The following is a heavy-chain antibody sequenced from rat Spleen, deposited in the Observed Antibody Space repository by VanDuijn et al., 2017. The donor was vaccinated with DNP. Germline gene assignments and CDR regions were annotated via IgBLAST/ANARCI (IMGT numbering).Heavy chain of an antibody. CDR3: TTDLGDY. CDR2: ISYDGGST. CDR1: GFTFSDYY. D-gene: IGHD5-1*01. Sequence: EVQLVESGGGLVQPGRSLKLSCAASGFTFSDYYMAWVRQAPTKGLEWVAAISYDGGSTYYRDSVKGGFTHSRDNGKSSLYLKMDSLRSEETATYYCTTDLGDYWGQGVMVTVSS. V-gene: IGHV5-20*01. J-gene: IGHJ2*01.